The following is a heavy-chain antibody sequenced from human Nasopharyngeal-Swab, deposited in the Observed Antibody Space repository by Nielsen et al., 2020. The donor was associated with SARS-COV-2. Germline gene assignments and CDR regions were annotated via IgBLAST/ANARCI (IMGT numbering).Heavy chain of an antibody. D-gene: IGHD6-6*01. Sequence: SETLSLTCTVSGGSISSSSYYWGWIRQPPGKGLEWIGSIYYSGSTYYNPSLKSRVTISVDTSKNQFSLKLSSVTAADTAVYYCARRIAAPGGDGMDVWGQGTTVTDSS. CDR3: ARRIAAPGGDGMDV. J-gene: IGHJ6*02. CDR2: IYYSGST. CDR1: GGSISSSSYY. V-gene: IGHV4-39*01.